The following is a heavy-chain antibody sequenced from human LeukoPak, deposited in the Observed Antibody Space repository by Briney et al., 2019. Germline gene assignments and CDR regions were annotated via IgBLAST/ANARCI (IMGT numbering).Heavy chain of an antibody. J-gene: IGHJ4*02. CDR3: AKDLGYCSGGSCYRIGHFFDY. CDR2: IRYDGSNK. CDR1: GFTFSSYG. D-gene: IGHD2-15*01. Sequence: GGSLRLSCAASGFTFSSYGMHWVRQAPGKGLEWVAFIRYDGSNKYYADSVKGRFTISRDNSKNTLYLQMNSLRAEDTAVYYCAKDLGYCSGGSCYRIGHFFDYWGQGTLVTVSS. V-gene: IGHV3-30*02.